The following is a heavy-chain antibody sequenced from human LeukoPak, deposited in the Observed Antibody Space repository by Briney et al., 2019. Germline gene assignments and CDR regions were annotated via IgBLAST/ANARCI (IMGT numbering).Heavy chain of an antibody. V-gene: IGHV4-38-2*01. CDR3: ARGTVFHSGGSYHPRYYYYMDV. D-gene: IGHD1-26*01. CDR1: GYSISSGYY. J-gene: IGHJ6*03. CDR2: IYHSGST. Sequence: SETLSLTCAVSGYSISSGYYWGWIRQPPGKGLEWIGSIYHSGSTYYNPSLRSRVTISVDTSKNQFSLKLSSVTAADTAVYYCARGTVFHSGGSYHPRYYYYMDVWGKGTTVTVSS.